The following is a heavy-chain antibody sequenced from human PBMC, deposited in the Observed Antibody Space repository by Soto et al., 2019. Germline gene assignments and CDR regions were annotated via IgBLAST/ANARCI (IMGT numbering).Heavy chain of an antibody. CDR3: ARATYYYDSSGYYHPFRFDY. J-gene: IGHJ4*02. Sequence: ASVNVSFKASGYTFTGYYMHWVRQAPGQGLEWMGWINPNSGGTNYAQKFQGWVTMTRDTSISTAYMELSRLRSDDTAVYYCARATYYYDSSGYYHPFRFDYWGQGTLVTVPS. V-gene: IGHV1-2*04. CDR1: GYTFTGYY. CDR2: INPNSGGT. D-gene: IGHD3-22*01.